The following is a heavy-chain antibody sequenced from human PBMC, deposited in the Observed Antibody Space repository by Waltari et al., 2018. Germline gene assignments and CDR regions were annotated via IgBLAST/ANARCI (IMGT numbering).Heavy chain of an antibody. Sequence: EVQLVESGGGLVQPGRSLRLSCAASGFTFDDYAMHWVGQAPGKGLGWFSGIRLNSGIIGNADSVKGRFTIAVDTAKNSLYLQIISLRAEDTALYYCARVPGYDISGYYPFDYWGQGTLVTVSS. J-gene: IGHJ4*02. D-gene: IGHD3-22*01. CDR2: IRLNSGII. CDR3: ARVPGYDISGYYPFDY. V-gene: IGHV3-9*01. CDR1: GFTFDDYA.